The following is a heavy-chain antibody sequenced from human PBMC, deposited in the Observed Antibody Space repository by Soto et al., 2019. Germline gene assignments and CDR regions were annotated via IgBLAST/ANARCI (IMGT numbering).Heavy chain of an antibody. CDR1: GYNFINYG. CDR2: ISVYKGNT. D-gene: IGHD2-15*01. CDR3: ARDRGGVARY. Sequence: GASVKVSCKASGYNFINYGISWVRQAPGQGLEWMGWISVYKGNTNYAQKLQGRVSMTTDTSTGTAYMELSRLRSDDTAVYYCARDRGGVARYWGQGTLVTVSS. J-gene: IGHJ4*02. V-gene: IGHV1-18*01.